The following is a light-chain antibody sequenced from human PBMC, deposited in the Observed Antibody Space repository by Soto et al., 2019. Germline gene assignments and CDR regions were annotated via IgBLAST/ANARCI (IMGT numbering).Light chain of an antibody. V-gene: IGKV4-1*01. CDR2: WAS. CDR1: QTVLYSSSNKNY. J-gene: IGKJ1*01. Sequence: DIVMTQSPDSQAVSLGERATINCKSSQTVLYSSSNKNYLAWYQQKPGQPPKLLIYWASTRESGVPDRFSGSGSATDFTLTISSLQAEDVAVYYCQQYYSSPTFGQGTKVEIK. CDR3: QQYYSSPT.